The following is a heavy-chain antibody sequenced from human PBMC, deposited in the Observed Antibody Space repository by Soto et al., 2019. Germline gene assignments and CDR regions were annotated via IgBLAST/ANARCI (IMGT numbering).Heavy chain of an antibody. CDR1: GSTFNSYT. Sequence: SVKVSCKASGSTFNSYTICAVRQAPGEGLEWMGWCVHILGTPNYAQRFQGRVTITAEESTGTAYMELSSLRSKDTGVYFCATKGRGMTAHSWLERWGQETLVTVS. CDR2: CVHILGTP. D-gene: IGHD2-21*02. CDR3: ATKGRGMTAHSWLER. J-gene: IGHJ5*02. V-gene: IGHV1-69*13.